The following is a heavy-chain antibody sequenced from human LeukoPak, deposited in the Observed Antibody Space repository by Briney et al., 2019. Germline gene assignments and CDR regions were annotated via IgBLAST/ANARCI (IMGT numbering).Heavy chain of an antibody. J-gene: IGHJ6*03. V-gene: IGHV1-8*03. D-gene: IGHD5-12*01. CDR3: ARGRGGMVANSPYYYYCMDV. CDR2: MNPNSGNT. Sequence: ASVKVSCKASGYTFTSYDINWVRQATGQGLEWMGWMNPNSGNTGYAQKFQGRVTITRNTSISTAYMELSSLRSEDTAVYYCARGRGGMVANSPYYYYCMDVWGKGTTVTVSS. CDR1: GYTFTSYD.